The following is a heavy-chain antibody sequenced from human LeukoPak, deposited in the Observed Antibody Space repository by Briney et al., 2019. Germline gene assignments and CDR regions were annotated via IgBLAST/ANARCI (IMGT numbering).Heavy chain of an antibody. CDR2: ISAYNGNT. V-gene: IGHV1-18*01. CDR1: GYTFTSYG. D-gene: IGHD2-2*01. J-gene: IGHJ1*01. Sequence: ASVKVSCKASGYTFTSYGISWVRQAPGQGLEWLGWISAYNGNTNYAQKLQGRVTMTTDTSTSTAYMELRSLRSDDTAVYYCARDGVRYCSSNSCLEYFQHWGQGTLVTVSS. CDR3: ARDGVRYCSSNSCLEYFQH.